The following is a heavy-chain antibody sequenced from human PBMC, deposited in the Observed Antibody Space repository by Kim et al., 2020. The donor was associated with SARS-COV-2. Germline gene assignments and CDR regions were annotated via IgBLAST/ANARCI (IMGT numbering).Heavy chain of an antibody. CDR2: IKQDGSEK. Sequence: GGSLRLSCAASGFTFSSYWMSWVRQAPGKGLEWVANIKQDGSEKYYVDSVKGRFTISRDNAKNSLYLQMNSLRAEDTAVYYCARDRYYDYYYGMDVWGQGTTVTVSS. V-gene: IGHV3-7*01. CDR1: GFTFSSYW. J-gene: IGHJ6*02. CDR3: ARDRYYDYYYGMDV.